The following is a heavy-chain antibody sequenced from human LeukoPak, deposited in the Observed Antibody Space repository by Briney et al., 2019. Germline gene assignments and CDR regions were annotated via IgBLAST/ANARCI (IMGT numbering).Heavy chain of an antibody. CDR2: INTNTGNP. J-gene: IGHJ4*02. Sequence: ASLKVSCQTSWYTLTNYAINWVGQTPGQGGEGVGWINTNTGNPTYAQGFTGRFVFSLDTSVSTAYLQISSLKAEDTAVYYCARWLRESSGYYSEFDYWGQGTLVTVSS. D-gene: IGHD3-22*01. CDR3: ARWLRESSGYYSEFDY. V-gene: IGHV7-4-1*02. CDR1: WYTLTNYA.